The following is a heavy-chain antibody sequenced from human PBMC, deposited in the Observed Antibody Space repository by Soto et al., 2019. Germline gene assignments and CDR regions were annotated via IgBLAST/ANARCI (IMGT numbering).Heavy chain of an antibody. CDR3: ARSIVVVTALDY. Sequence: SVKVSCKASGGTFSSYTISWVRQAPGQGLEWMGRIIPILGITNYAQKFQGRVTITADKSTSTAYMELSSLRSEDTAVYYCARSIVVVTALDYWGQGTLVTVSS. V-gene: IGHV1-69*02. CDR2: IIPILGIT. CDR1: GGTFSSYT. D-gene: IGHD2-21*02. J-gene: IGHJ4*02.